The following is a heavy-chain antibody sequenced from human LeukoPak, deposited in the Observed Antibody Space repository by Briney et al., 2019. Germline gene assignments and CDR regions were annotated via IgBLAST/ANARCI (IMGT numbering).Heavy chain of an antibody. D-gene: IGHD3-22*01. CDR3: ARVHNYYDSSGYYSYYFDY. CDR2: VSTTGNII. CDR1: GFTFSDYY. V-gene: IGHV3-11*04. Sequence: GGSLRLSCAASGFTFSDYYMSWIRQAPGKGLEWVSYVSTTGNIIYYADSVKGRFTISRDNAKNSLYLQMNSLRAEDTAVYYCARVHNYYDSSGYYSYYFDYWGQGTLVTVSS. J-gene: IGHJ4*02.